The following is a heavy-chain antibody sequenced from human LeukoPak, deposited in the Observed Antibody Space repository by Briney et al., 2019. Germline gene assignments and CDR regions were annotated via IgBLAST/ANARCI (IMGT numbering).Heavy chain of an antibody. CDR2: INHSGST. V-gene: IGHV4-34*01. J-gene: IGHJ4*02. CDR1: GGSVTSYY. Sequence: SETLSLTCTVSGGSVTSYYWSWIRQPPGKGLEWIGEINHSGSTNYNPSLKSRVTISVDTSKNQFSLKLSSVTAADTAVYYCASRRSSIAARPESYWGQGTLVTVSS. CDR3: ASRRSSIAARPESY. D-gene: IGHD6-6*01.